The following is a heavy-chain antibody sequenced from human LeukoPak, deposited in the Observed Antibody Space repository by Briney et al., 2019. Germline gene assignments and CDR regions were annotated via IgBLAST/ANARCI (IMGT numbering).Heavy chain of an antibody. V-gene: IGHV4-59*01. CDR1: GGSISPNY. Sequence: PSETLSLTCIVSGGSISPNYWIWIRQSPGKGLEWIGYIYYSGSSDYNPSLKSRVTFSLDSSKNQFSLNLTSVTAADTAVYYCARGRLSDYTFWSGYKELDYWGQGTLVTVSS. D-gene: IGHD3-3*01. CDR2: IYYSGSS. J-gene: IGHJ4*02. CDR3: ARGRLSDYTFWSGYKELDY.